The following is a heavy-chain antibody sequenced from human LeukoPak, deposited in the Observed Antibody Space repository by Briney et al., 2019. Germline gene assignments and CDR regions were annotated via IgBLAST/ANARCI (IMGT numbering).Heavy chain of an antibody. D-gene: IGHD5-12*01. CDR3: AKNPDIVATYNYFDY. CDR1: GFTFSSYG. J-gene: IGHJ4*02. Sequence: PGGSLRLSCAASGFTFSSYGMHWVRQAPGKGLEWVAFIRYDGSNKYYADSVKGRFTISRDNSKNTVYLQMNSLRAEDTAMYYCAKNPDIVATYNYFDYWGQGTLVTVSS. V-gene: IGHV3-30*02. CDR2: IRYDGSNK.